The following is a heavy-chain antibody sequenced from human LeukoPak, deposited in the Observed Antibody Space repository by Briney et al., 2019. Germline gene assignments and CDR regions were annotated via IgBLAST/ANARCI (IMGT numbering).Heavy chain of an antibody. CDR1: GGSINSSNYY. D-gene: IGHD6-19*01. J-gene: IGHJ4*02. CDR2: IYYSGST. V-gene: IGHV4-39*01. Sequence: SETLSLTCTVSGGSINSSNYYWGWIRQPPGKGLEWIGSIYYSGSTYYNPSLKSRVSISVDTSKDQFSLKLSSVTAADTAVYYCARHRDSSGWYNFDYWGQGTLVTVSS. CDR3: ARHRDSSGWYNFDY.